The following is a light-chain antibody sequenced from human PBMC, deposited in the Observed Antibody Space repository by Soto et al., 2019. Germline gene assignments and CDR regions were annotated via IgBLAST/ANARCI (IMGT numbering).Light chain of an antibody. CDR2: EGS. CDR1: SRDIGSYNL. CDR3: CSYEPGSTFV. J-gene: IGLJ2*01. Sequence: QSVLTQPASVSGSPGQSITISCTGTSRDIGSYNLVSWYQQHPGKAPDLLIYEGSKRTSWVSNRFSGSKSGNTASLTISGLQAEDEADYYCCSYEPGSTFVFGGGTKVTVL. V-gene: IGLV2-23*03.